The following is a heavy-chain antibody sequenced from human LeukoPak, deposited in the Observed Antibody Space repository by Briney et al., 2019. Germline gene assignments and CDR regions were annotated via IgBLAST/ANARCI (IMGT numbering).Heavy chain of an antibody. CDR3: ASQYYYDISGYPT. CDR2: ISAYNGNT. CDR1: GYTFTSYG. V-gene: IGHV1-18*01. D-gene: IGHD3-22*01. J-gene: IGHJ5*02. Sequence: ASVKVSCKASGYTFTSYGISWVRQAPGQGLGWMGWISAYNGNTNYAQKLQSRVTMTTDTSTSTAYMELRSLRSDDTAVYYCASQYYYDISGYPTWGQGTLVTVSS.